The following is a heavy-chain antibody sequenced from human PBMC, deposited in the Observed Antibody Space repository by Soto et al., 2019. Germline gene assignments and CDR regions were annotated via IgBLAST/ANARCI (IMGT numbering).Heavy chain of an antibody. V-gene: IGHV1-69*13. Sequence: SVKVSCKASGYTFTSYDINWVRQAPGQGLEWMGGIIPIFGTANYAQKFQGRVTITADESTSTAYMELSSLRSEDTAVYYCARSPGDSSGWPYYFDYWGQGTLVTVSS. CDR3: ARSPGDSSGWPYYFDY. CDR2: IIPIFGTA. D-gene: IGHD6-19*01. CDR1: GYTFTSYD. J-gene: IGHJ4*02.